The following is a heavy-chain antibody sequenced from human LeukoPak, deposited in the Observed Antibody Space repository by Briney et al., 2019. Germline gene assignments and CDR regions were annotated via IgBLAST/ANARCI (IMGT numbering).Heavy chain of an antibody. D-gene: IGHD3-10*01. CDR1: GGSISISNYY. J-gene: IGHJ3*02. V-gene: IGHV4-39*07. CDR3: AKANGYGLVDI. CDR2: IIYTAST. Sequence: SPETLSLPCTVSGGSISISNYYCGWVRQPRGEGLEWILDIIYTASTYYSPSPTSRVTISLDTSRNKFSLKLNTVTAEDTAVYYCAKANGYGLVDIWGQGALVTVSS.